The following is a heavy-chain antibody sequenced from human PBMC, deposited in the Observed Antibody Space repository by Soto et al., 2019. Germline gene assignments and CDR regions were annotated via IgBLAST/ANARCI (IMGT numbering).Heavy chain of an antibody. CDR3: ARNWGPYGLDV. D-gene: IGHD7-27*01. Sequence: EAQLVESGGGLVKPGGSLRLSCAASGFTFSSYSLNWVRQAPGKGLEWVSSISGSSSHIYYADSVKGRFTISRDNAKNSLYLQMNSPRAEDTAVYYCARNWGPYGLDVWGQGTTVTVSS. V-gene: IGHV3-21*01. CDR2: ISGSSSHI. CDR1: GFTFSSYS. J-gene: IGHJ6*02.